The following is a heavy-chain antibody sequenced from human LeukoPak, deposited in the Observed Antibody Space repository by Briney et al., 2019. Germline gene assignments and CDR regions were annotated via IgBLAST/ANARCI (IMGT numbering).Heavy chain of an antibody. D-gene: IGHD3-3*01. CDR2: INHSGST. CDR1: GGSFSGYY. Sequence: SETLSLTCAVYGGSFSGYYWSWIRQPPGKGLEWIGEINHSGSTNYNPSLKSRVTISVDTSKNQSSLKLSSVTAADTAVYYCARGGFWSGYNWFDPWGQGTLVTVSS. J-gene: IGHJ5*02. CDR3: ARGGFWSGYNWFDP. V-gene: IGHV4-34*01.